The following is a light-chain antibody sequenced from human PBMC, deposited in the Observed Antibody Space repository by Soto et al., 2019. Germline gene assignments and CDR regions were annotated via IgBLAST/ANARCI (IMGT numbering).Light chain of an antibody. Sequence: DIQMTQTPSTLSGSVGDRVTITCRASQTIRSWLAWYQQKPGKAPKLLIYKASTLKSGVPSRFSGSGSVTEFTLTISSLQPDDFATYDCQPDYSYSEWFGQGNKVELK. CDR1: QTIRSW. CDR2: KAS. V-gene: IGKV1-5*03. CDR3: QPDYSYSEW. J-gene: IGKJ1*01.